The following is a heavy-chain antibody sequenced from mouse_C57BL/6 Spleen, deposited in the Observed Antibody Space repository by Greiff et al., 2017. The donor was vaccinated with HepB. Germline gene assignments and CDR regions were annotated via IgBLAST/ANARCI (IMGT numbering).Heavy chain of an antibody. V-gene: IGHV1-74*01. CDR2: IHPSDSDT. CDR3: ARHEGGDYYGHWYFDV. CDR1: GYTFTSYW. J-gene: IGHJ1*03. D-gene: IGHD1-1*01. Sequence: QVQLQQPGAELVKPGASVKVSCKASGYTFTSYWMHWVKQRPGQGLEWIGRIHPSDSDTNYNQKFKGKATLTVDKSSSTVYMELSRLTSEDSAVYFCARHEGGDYYGHWYFDVWGTGTTVTVSS.